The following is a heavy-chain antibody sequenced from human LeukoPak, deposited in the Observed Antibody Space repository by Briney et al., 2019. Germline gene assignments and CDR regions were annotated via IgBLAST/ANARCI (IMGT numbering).Heavy chain of an antibody. CDR3: ARDNRLNYYYYMDV. D-gene: IGHD1-14*01. Sequence: SETLSLTCTVSGGSISSYYWSWIRQPPGKGLEWIGYIYYSGSTNYKPSLKSRVTISVDTSKNQFSLKLSSVTAADTAVYYCARDNRLNYYYYMDVWGKGTTVTVSS. V-gene: IGHV4-59*01. J-gene: IGHJ6*03. CDR1: GGSISSYY. CDR2: IYYSGST.